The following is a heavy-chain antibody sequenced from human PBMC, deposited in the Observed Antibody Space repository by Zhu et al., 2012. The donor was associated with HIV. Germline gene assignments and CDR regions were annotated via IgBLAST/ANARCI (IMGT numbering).Heavy chain of an antibody. Sequence: QVQLQESGPGLVKPSETLSLTCSVSRVSFSSYYWNWIRQSAGKGLEWIGRIYSSGSANYNPFLKSRATMSVDTSKNQFSLKLSSVTAADTAVYYCARELGAVTGRVYYYGMDVWGQGTTVTVSS. CDR3: ARELGAVTGRVYYYGMDV. CDR2: IYSSGSA. D-gene: IGHD6-19*01. V-gene: IGHV4-4*07. J-gene: IGHJ6*02. CDR1: RVSFSSYY.